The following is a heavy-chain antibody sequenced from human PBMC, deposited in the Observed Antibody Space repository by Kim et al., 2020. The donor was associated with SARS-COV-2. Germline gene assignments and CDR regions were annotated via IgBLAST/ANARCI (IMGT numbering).Heavy chain of an antibody. V-gene: IGHV3-23*01. J-gene: IGHJ4*02. Sequence: TYDTDAMKTRFTISRDNSRNTLHLHMSSRGADDTAVYYCAKGLAARLVDFWGQGTLVSVSS. CDR2: T. D-gene: IGHD6-6*01. CDR3: AKGLAARLVDF.